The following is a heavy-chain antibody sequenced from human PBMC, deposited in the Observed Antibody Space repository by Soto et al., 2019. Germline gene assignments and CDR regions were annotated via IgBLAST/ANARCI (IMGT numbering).Heavy chain of an antibody. CDR3: ARRLGELSSHPARGHNWFDP. CDR2: INHSGST. CDR1: GGSFSGYY. V-gene: IGHV4-34*01. J-gene: IGHJ5*02. Sequence: QVQLQQWGAGLLKPSETLSLTCAVYGGSFSGYYWSWIRQPPGKGLEWIGEINHSGSTNYNPSLKSRVPISVDTSKNQFSLKLSSVTAADTAVYYCARRLGELSSHPARGHNWFDPWGQGTLVTVSS. D-gene: IGHD3-16*02.